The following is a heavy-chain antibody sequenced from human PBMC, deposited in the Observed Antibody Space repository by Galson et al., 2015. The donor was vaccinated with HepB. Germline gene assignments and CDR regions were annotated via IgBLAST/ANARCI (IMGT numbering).Heavy chain of an antibody. V-gene: IGHV1-2*02. CDR1: GYTFIGYY. D-gene: IGHD3-3*01. Sequence: SVKVSCKASGYTFIGYYIHWVRQAPGQGLEWMGWINSNSGDTNYAQKFQGRVTMTRDTSISTAYMELSRLRSDDTAVYYCARDATLVGVLKKYFDRWGQGTLVTVSS. CDR2: INSNSGDT. J-gene: IGHJ5*02. CDR3: ARDATLVGVLKKYFDR.